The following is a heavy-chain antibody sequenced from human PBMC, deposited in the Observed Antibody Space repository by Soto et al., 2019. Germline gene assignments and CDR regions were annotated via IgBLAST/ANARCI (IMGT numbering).Heavy chain of an antibody. CDR3: AREVGAPSGLLAP. CDR2: ISASGGLK. D-gene: IGHD1-26*01. V-gene: IGHV3-23*01. CDR1: GFTFTNYA. Sequence: EVQLSESGGDLRQPGGSLRLSCAASGFTFTNYAMTWVRQTPGKGLEWVSGISASGGLKYYADSVRGRFTVSRDNSKNILYLQMDNLRDEDTALYYCAREVGAPSGLLAPWGQGTQVTFSS. J-gene: IGHJ5*02.